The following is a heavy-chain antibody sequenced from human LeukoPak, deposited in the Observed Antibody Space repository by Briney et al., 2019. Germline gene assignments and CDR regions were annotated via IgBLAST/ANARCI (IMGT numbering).Heavy chain of an antibody. D-gene: IGHD5-18*01. Sequence: GGSLRLSCTASGFTLSTPWMSWVRQAPGKGLEWVANIKKDGSEKYYVDSVKGRFTISRDNAKTSLYLQMNSLRAEDTAVYYCARDLSGITGYTYGRGIDYWGQGTLVTVSS. V-gene: IGHV3-7*01. CDR2: IKKDGSEK. J-gene: IGHJ4*02. CDR1: GFTLSTPW. CDR3: ARDLSGITGYTYGRGIDY.